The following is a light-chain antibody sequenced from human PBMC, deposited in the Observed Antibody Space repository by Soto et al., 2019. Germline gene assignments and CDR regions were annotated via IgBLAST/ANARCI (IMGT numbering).Light chain of an antibody. V-gene: IGKV3-15*01. CDR3: QQFNNWPPVT. Sequence: EIVMTQSPATLSVPPGERVTLSCRAGQSVGTNLVWYQQKPGQAPRLLIYGASTRATGIPARFSGSGSGTEFTLTISSLQSEDFAVYYCQQFNNWPPVTFGQGTKVDIK. CDR1: QSVGTN. J-gene: IGKJ1*01. CDR2: GAS.